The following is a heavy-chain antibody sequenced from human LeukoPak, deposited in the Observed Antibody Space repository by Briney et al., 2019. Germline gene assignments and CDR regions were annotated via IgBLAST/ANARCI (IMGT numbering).Heavy chain of an antibody. Sequence: GGSLRLSCAASGFTVSSNYMSWVRQALGKGLEWVSVIYSGGSTYYADSVKGRFTISRDNSKNTLYLQMNSLRAEDTAVYYCARDSYCSGGSCYSGFDYWGQGTLVTVSS. CDR3: ARDSYCSGGSCYSGFDY. CDR1: GFTVSSNY. J-gene: IGHJ4*02. D-gene: IGHD2-15*01. V-gene: IGHV3-53*05. CDR2: IYSGGST.